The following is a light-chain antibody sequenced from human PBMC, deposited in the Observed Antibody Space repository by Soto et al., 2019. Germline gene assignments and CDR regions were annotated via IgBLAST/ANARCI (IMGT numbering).Light chain of an antibody. CDR3: QVWDLTSDHVV. J-gene: IGLJ3*02. Sequence: SYELTQPPSVSVAPGQTATLTCGGNNIETKSVHWYGQKPGRAPVLVVFDDYDRPSGIPERFSGSNSGNTATLTISRVEAGDEADYYCQVWDLTSDHVVFGGGTQLTVL. CDR2: DDY. CDR1: NIETKS. V-gene: IGLV3-21*02.